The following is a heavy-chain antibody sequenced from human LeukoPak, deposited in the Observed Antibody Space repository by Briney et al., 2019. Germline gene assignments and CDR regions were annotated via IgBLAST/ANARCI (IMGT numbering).Heavy chain of an antibody. D-gene: IGHD3-22*01. CDR2: INHSGST. J-gene: IGHJ4*02. CDR3: ARGTYHYYGRSAYYGFDY. CDR1: GGSFSGYY. Sequence: PSETLSLTCAVYGGSFSGYYWSWIRQPPGKGLEWIGEINHSGSTNYNPSLKSRVTISLDTPKDQFSLKLSSVAAADTAVYFCARGTYHYYGRSAYYGFDYWGQGILVTVSS. V-gene: IGHV4-34*01.